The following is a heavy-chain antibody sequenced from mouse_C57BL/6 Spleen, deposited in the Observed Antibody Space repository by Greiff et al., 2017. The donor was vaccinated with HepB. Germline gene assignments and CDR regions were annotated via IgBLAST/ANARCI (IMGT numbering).Heavy chain of an antibody. J-gene: IGHJ1*03. CDR2: IDPANGNT. CDR3: ARSLYYYGSSGYFDV. Sequence: EVQLQQSVAELVRPGASVKLSCTASGFNIKNTYMHWVKQRPEQGLEWIGRIDPANGNTKYAPKFQGKATITADTSSNTAYRQLSSLTSEDTAIYYCARSLYYYGSSGYFDVWGTGTTVTVSS. CDR1: GFNIKNTY. D-gene: IGHD1-1*01. V-gene: IGHV14-3*01.